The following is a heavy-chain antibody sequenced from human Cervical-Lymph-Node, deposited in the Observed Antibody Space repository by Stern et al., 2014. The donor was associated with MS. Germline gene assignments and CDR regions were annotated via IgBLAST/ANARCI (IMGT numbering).Heavy chain of an antibody. J-gene: IGHJ4*02. CDR1: GYSFTANW. V-gene: IGHV5-51*01. CDR2: IIPGDSDT. D-gene: IGHD4-17*01. Sequence: EVQLVESGAEVKKPGESLKISCKGSGYSFTANWIAWVRQMPGKGLEWMGIIIPGDSDTRSSPSFQGQVTISADKSISTAYLQWSSLKASDTAMYYCARDYGDYAFDYWGQGTLVTVSS. CDR3: ARDYGDYAFDY.